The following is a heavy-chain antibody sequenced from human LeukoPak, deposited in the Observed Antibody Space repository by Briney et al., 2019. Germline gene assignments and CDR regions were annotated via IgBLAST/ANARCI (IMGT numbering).Heavy chain of an antibody. Sequence: TGGSLRLSCAASGFSFNNFAVSWVRQAPGKGLEWVSAISGSGGSSYYADSVRGRITISRDNSKNTLYLQMNSLRVEDTAVYYCAKDRHPYESSGFDYWGQGTLVTVSS. D-gene: IGHD3-22*01. CDR2: ISGSGGSS. CDR3: AKDRHPYESSGFDY. CDR1: GFSFNNFA. J-gene: IGHJ4*02. V-gene: IGHV3-23*01.